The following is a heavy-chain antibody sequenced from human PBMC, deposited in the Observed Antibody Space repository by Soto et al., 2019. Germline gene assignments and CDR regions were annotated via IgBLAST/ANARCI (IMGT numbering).Heavy chain of an antibody. Sequence: QITLKEYGPTLVKPTQTLTLTCTFPGFSLSTSAEGVGWIRQPPGKALEWLALIFWDGDESYSPSLNSRLTITKDTSKNQVVLTMTNMDPADTATYSCAHGSCTSADCYPNPYLDFLGQGILVTVSS. V-gene: IGHV2-5*02. CDR3: AHGSCTSADCYPNPYLDF. J-gene: IGHJ4*02. D-gene: IGHD2-8*02. CDR2: IFWDGDE. CDR1: GFSLSTSAEG.